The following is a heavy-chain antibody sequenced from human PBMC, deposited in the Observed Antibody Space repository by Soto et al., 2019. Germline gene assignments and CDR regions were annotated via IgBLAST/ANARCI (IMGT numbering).Heavy chain of an antibody. CDR2: IYYSGST. D-gene: IGHD2-2*01. CDR1: GGSVSSGSYY. CDR3: ARTVQHLLPERFDP. J-gene: IGHJ5*02. Sequence: PSETLSLTCTVSGGSVSSGSYYWSWIRQPPGKGLEWIGYIYYSGSTNYNPSLKSRVTISVDTSKNQFSLKLSSVTAADTAVYYCARTVQHLLPERFDPWGQGTLVTVSS. V-gene: IGHV4-61*01.